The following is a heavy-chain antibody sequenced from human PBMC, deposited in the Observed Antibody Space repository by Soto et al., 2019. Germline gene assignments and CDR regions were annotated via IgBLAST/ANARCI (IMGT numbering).Heavy chain of an antibody. D-gene: IGHD5-18*01. Sequence: QVQLVESGGGVVQPGRSLRLSCAASGFTFSSYGMHWVRQAPGKGLEWVAVISYDGSNKYYADSVKGRFTISRDNSKNTLYLQMNSLRAEDTAVYYCAKGERYSYAMYYFDYWGQGTLVTVSS. V-gene: IGHV3-30*18. CDR1: GFTFSSYG. CDR3: AKGERYSYAMYYFDY. J-gene: IGHJ4*02. CDR2: ISYDGSNK.